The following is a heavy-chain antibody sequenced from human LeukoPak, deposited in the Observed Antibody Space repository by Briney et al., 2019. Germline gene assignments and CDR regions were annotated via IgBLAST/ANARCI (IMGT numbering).Heavy chain of an antibody. Sequence: GASVTVSCTASGYTFTTYALHWMRQAPRRRDEWVGWVEAGKGNIQYSQPFQGRVTISWDTSARTAYTELSSLRPEDTAMYYCARDQWVTTWNMDVWGQGATVTVSS. V-gene: IGHV1-3*01. D-gene: IGHD4-17*01. CDR1: GYTFTTYA. J-gene: IGHJ6*01. CDR2: VEAGKGNI. CDR3: ARDQWVTTWNMDV.